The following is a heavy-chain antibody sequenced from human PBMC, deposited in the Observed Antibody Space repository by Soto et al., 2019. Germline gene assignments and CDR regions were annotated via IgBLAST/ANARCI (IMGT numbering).Heavy chain of an antibody. CDR3: ARDGSSGSNYANDAFDI. CDR2: IYYSGST. Sequence: NPSETLSLTCTVSGGSISSGDYYWSWIRQPLGKGLEWIGYIYYSGSTYYNPSLKSRVTISVDTSKNQFSLKLSSVTAADTAVYYCARDGSSGSNYANDAFDIWGQGTMVTVSS. CDR1: GGSISSGDYY. D-gene: IGHD3-22*01. V-gene: IGHV4-30-4*01. J-gene: IGHJ3*02.